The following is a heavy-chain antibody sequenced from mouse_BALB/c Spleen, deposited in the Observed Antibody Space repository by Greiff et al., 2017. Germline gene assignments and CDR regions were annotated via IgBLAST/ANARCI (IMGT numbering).Heavy chain of an antibody. Sequence: EVQRVESGGGLVKPGGSLKLSCAASGFTFSSYAMSWVRQSPEKRLEWVAEISSGGSYTYYPDTVTGRFTISRDNAKNTLYLEMSSLRSEDTAMYYCASLSTMITTGYAMDYWGQGTSVTVSS. V-gene: IGHV5-9-4*01. D-gene: IGHD2-4*01. CDR2: ISSGGSYT. CDR1: GFTFSSYA. CDR3: ASLSTMITTGYAMDY. J-gene: IGHJ4*01.